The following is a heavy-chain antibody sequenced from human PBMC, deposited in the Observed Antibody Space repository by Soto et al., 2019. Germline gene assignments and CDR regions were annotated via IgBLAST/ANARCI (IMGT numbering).Heavy chain of an antibody. Sequence: TSETLSLTCTVSGGSISSGGYYWSWIRQHPGKGLEWIGYIYYSGSAYYNPSLKSRVTISVDTSKNQFSLNLSSVTAADTAVYYCAREISSKDPHCSRTSCYWWFDPWSQGTLVTVSS. D-gene: IGHD2-2*01. CDR1: GGSISSGGYY. V-gene: IGHV4-31*03. J-gene: IGHJ5*02. CDR3: AREISSKDPHCSRTSCYWWFDP. CDR2: IYYSGSA.